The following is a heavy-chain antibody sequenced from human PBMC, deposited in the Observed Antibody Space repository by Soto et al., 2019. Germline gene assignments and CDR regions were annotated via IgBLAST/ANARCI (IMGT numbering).Heavy chain of an antibody. CDR1: GFTFSSYW. CDR3: AREAAAGTIPDNWFDP. D-gene: IGHD6-13*01. CDR2: INSDGSST. Sequence: EVQLVESGGGLVQPGGSLRLSCAASGFTFSSYWMHWVRQAPGKGLVWVSRINSDGSSTSYADSVKGRFTISRDNAKNTLYLEVNGRRAEDTAVYYCAREAAAGTIPDNWFDPWGQGTLVTVSS. J-gene: IGHJ5*02. V-gene: IGHV3-74*01.